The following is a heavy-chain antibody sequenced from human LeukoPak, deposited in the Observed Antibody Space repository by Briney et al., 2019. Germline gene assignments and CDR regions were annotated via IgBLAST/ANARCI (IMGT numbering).Heavy chain of an antibody. J-gene: IGHJ4*02. CDR3: AREGRGIVGATRPLNFDY. V-gene: IGHV3-30-3*01. CDR2: ISYDGSNK. D-gene: IGHD1-26*01. Sequence: GRSLRLSCAASGFTFSSYAMHWVRQAPGKGLEWVAVISYDGSNKYYADSVKGRFTISRDNSKNTLYLQMNSLRAEDTAVYYCAREGRGIVGATRPLNFDYWGQGTLVTVSS. CDR1: GFTFSSYA.